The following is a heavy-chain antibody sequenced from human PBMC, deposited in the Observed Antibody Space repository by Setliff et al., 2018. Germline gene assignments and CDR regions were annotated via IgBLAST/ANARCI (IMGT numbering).Heavy chain of an antibody. CDR1: GLIFSTYR. CDR3: ARTCSGSGCYAGLES. Sequence: GGSLRLSCAASGLIFSTYRMHWVRQAPGKGLEWVAVIWDDGVKKYHADSVKGRFTISRDNSKNTLYLQMNSLRPEDTAVYYCARTCSGSGCYAGLESWGQGTLVTVSS. J-gene: IGHJ4*02. V-gene: IGHV3-33*08. CDR2: IWDDGVKK. D-gene: IGHD2-15*01.